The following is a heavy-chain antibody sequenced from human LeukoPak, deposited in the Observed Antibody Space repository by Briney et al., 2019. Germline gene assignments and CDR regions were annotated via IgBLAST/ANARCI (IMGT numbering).Heavy chain of an antibody. V-gene: IGHV4-39*01. D-gene: IGHD1-26*01. Sequence: SETLSLTCSVSGGSIGSRSYYWSWIRQPPGKGLEWIGSVYYSGTTYYNPSLKSRVTVSVDTSKNQFSLRLSSVTTADTAVYYCARHSSGTYYRFDYWGQGTLVTVSS. CDR2: VYYSGTT. CDR3: ARHSSGTYYRFDY. CDR1: GGSIGSRSYY. J-gene: IGHJ4*02.